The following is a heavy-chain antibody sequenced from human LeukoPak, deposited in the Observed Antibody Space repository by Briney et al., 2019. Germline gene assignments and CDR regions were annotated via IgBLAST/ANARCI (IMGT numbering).Heavy chain of an antibody. Sequence: GGSLRLSCAASGFTVSSNYMSWVRQAPGKGLEWVSVIYSGGSTYYADSVKGRFTISRHNSKNTLYLQMNSLRAEDTAVYYCARVGVGWSWYYFDYWGQGTLVTVSS. CDR2: IYSGGST. J-gene: IGHJ4*02. CDR3: ARVGVGWSWYYFDY. V-gene: IGHV3-53*04. D-gene: IGHD2-21*01. CDR1: GFTVSSNY.